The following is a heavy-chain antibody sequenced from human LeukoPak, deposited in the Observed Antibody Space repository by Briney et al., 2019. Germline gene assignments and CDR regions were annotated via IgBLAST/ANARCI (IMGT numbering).Heavy chain of an antibody. V-gene: IGHV4-34*01. CDR2: INHRGST. CDR3: ARGPRGYCSSTSCYYYGMDV. Sequence: SETLSLTCAVYGGSFSGYYWSWIRQPPGKGLEWIGEINHRGSTNYNPSLKSRVTISVDTSKNQFSLKLSSVTAADTAVYYCARGPRGYCSSTSCYYYGMDVWGKGTTVTVSS. CDR1: GGSFSGYY. J-gene: IGHJ6*04. D-gene: IGHD2-2*01.